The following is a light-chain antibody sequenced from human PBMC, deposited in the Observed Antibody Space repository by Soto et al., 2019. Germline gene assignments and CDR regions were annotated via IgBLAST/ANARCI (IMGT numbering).Light chain of an antibody. Sequence: QSVLTQPPSVSAAPRQKVTISCSGSSSNIGNNYVSWYHRVPGTAPKLLIYDNNERPSGIPDRFSGSKSGTSATLDITGLQTGAEGDYYCGTWDSRLRVVVFGGGTKLTVL. CDR3: GTWDSRLRVVV. V-gene: IGLV1-51*01. CDR2: DNN. CDR1: SSNIGNNY. J-gene: IGLJ2*01.